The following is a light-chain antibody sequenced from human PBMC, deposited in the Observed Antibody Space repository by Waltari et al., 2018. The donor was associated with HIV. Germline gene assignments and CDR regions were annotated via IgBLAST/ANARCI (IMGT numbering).Light chain of an antibody. V-gene: IGLV7-46*01. CDR3: LLSFDGDLL. CDR1: AGVVTRGHC. Sequence: QPVVTQEPSLTVSPGGTVTLTCASSAGVVTRGHCPHWFQQRPGHATMTLMFDSTNRYSGTPGRVSGSFLEDKAALTLTGAQIEDEADYYCLLSFDGDLLFGGGTKLTVL. CDR2: DST. J-gene: IGLJ2*01.